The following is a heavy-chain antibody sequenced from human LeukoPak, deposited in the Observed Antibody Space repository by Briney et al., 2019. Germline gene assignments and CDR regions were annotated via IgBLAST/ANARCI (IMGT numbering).Heavy chain of an antibody. CDR1: GFTFSSYA. D-gene: IGHD3-3*01. V-gene: IGHV3-23*01. CDR2: ISGSGGST. CDR3: ARDFGVPGTPGDY. Sequence: HSGGSLRLSCAASGFTFSSYAMSWVRQAPGKGLEWVSAISGSGGSTYYADSVKGRFTISRDNAKSLLYLQMNSLRAEDTAVYYCARDFGVPGTPGDYWGQGTLVTVSS. J-gene: IGHJ4*02.